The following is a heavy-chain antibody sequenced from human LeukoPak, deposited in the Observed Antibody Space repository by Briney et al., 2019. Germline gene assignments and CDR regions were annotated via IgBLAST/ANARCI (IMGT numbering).Heavy chain of an antibody. CDR1: GGSISSSSYY. D-gene: IGHD6-13*01. Sequence: SETLSFTCTVSGGSISSSSYYWGWIRQPPGKGLEWIGSIYYSGSTYYNPSLKSRVTISVDTSKNQFSLKLSSVTAADTAVYYCVKVVSSSWDDAFDIWGQGTMVTVSS. CDR3: VKVVSSSWDDAFDI. V-gene: IGHV4-39*01. J-gene: IGHJ3*02. CDR2: IYYSGST.